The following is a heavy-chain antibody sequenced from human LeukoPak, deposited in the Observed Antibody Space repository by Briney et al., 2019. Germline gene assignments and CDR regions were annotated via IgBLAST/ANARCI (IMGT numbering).Heavy chain of an antibody. V-gene: IGHV4-61*09. Sequence: SETLSLTCTVSGGSINSGSYYWNWIRQSAGKGLGWIGHIYTTGTTNCNPSLKSRVTISVDTSKNQFSLKLSSVTAADTAVYYCARDQKLHPWGQGTLVTVSS. CDR1: GGSINSGSYY. CDR2: IYTTGTT. D-gene: IGHD4-11*01. CDR3: ARDQKLHP. J-gene: IGHJ5*02.